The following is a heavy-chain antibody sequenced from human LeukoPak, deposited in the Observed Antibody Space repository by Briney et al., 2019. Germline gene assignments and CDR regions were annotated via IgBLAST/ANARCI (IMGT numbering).Heavy chain of an antibody. J-gene: IGHJ4*02. D-gene: IGHD3-22*01. CDR1: GLTSSSYF. CDR2: ISGSGGDT. Sequence: AGGSLRLSCAASGLTSSSYFMTWVRQAPGKGLEWVSGISGSGGDTLYADSVRGRFTISRDNSKNTLYLQMNSLGAEDTAVDYCAKVPPHDDSGYSNPFWGQGTLVTVSS. V-gene: IGHV3-23*01. CDR3: AKVPPHDDSGYSNPF.